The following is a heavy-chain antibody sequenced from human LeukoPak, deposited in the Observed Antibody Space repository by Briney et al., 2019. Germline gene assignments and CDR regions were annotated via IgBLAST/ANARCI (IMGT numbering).Heavy chain of an antibody. V-gene: IGHV1-46*01. CDR3: ARDLDTPSPFYGMDV. CDR1: GYTFTSYY. D-gene: IGHD5-18*01. CDR2: INPSGGST. J-gene: IGHJ6*02. Sequence: ASVKVSCKASGYTFTSYYMHWVRQAPGQGLEWMGVINPSGGSTSYAQKFQGRVTMTRDTSISTAYMELSRLRSDDTAVYYCARDLDTPSPFYGMDVWGQGTTVTVSS.